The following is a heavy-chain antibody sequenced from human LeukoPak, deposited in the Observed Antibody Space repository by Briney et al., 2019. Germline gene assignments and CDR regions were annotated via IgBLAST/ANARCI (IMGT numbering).Heavy chain of an antibody. CDR3: AKSRGRGCIGGNCYYTWFDP. J-gene: IGHJ5*02. V-gene: IGHV3-43*02. D-gene: IGHD2-15*01. Sequence: PGGSLRLSCEASGFTSDDYGMHWVRQAPGKGLECVSGISGDGGTRYYADSVKGRFTMSRDNSKNSLYLQMNSLRIEDTALYYCAKSRGRGCIGGNCYYTWFDPWGQGTQVTVSS. CDR2: ISGDGGTR. CDR1: GFTSDDYG.